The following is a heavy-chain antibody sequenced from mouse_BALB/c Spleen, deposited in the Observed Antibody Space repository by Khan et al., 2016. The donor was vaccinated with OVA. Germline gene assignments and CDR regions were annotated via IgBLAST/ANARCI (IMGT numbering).Heavy chain of an antibody. J-gene: IGHJ4*01. V-gene: IGHV2-6-7*01. CDR3: ARGPYYGNYFAIDY. Sequence: QVQLKESGPGLVAPSQSLSITCTVSGFSLTGYGINWVRQPPGKGLEWLGMIWGDGSTDYNSVLKSRLSISKDNSKSHVFLKMNSLQTDDTARYYWARGPYYGNYFAIDYWGQGTSVTVSS. CDR1: GFSLTGYG. CDR2: IWGDGST. D-gene: IGHD2-10*01.